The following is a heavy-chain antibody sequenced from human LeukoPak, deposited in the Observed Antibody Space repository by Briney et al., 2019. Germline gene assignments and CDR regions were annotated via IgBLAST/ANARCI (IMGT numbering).Heavy chain of an antibody. CDR1: GFTFSSYA. D-gene: IGHD2-2*01. CDR3: AKDRGCSSTSCYEGTFDY. Sequence: GGSLRLSCADSGFTFSSYAMSWVRQAPGKGLEWVSAISGSGGSTYYADSVKGRFTISRDNSKNTLYLQMNSLRAEDTAVYYCAKDRGCSSTSCYEGTFDYWGQGTLVTVSS. CDR2: ISGSGGST. V-gene: IGHV3-23*01. J-gene: IGHJ4*02.